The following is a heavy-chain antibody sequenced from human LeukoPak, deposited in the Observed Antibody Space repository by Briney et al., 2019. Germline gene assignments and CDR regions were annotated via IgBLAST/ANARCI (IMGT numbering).Heavy chain of an antibody. D-gene: IGHD6-6*01. CDR2: ISGSGGST. J-gene: IGHJ3*02. V-gene: IGHV3-23*01. Sequence: GGSLRLSCAASGFTFSNYAMSWVRQAPGKGLEWVSAISGSGGSTYYADSVKGRFTISRDNSKSTLYLQMNSLRAEDTAVYHCAKDRIRSSSSRGTFDIWGQGTMVTVSS. CDR3: AKDRIRSSSSRGTFDI. CDR1: GFTFSNYA.